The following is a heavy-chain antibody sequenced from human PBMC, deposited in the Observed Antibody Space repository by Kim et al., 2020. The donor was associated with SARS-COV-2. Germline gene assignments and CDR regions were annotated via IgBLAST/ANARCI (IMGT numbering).Heavy chain of an antibody. CDR2: MYYSGST. J-gene: IGHJ1*01. CDR3: ARERGGGDSGGYFAY. D-gene: IGHD3-22*01. CDR1: GGSISGFF. V-gene: IGHV4-59*01. Sequence: SETLSLTCTVSGGSISGFFWNWIRQPPGKGLEWIGYMYYSGSTNYNPSLESRVTISVDTSKNQVSLKLRSVTAADTAVYYCARERGGGDSGGYFAYGGQG.